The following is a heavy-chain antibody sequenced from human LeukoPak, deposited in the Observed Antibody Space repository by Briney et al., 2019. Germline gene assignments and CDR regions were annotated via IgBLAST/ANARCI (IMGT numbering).Heavy chain of an antibody. J-gene: IGHJ5*02. CDR3: ASGELDSSGYSVTFDP. CDR2: ISSSSSYI. V-gene: IGHV3-21*01. Sequence: QPGGSLRLSCAASGFTVSSNYMSWVRQAPGKGLEWVSSISSSSSYIYYADSVKGRFTISRDNAKNSLYLQMNSLRAEDTAVYYCASGELDSSGYSVTFDPWGQGTLVTVSS. CDR1: GFTVSSNY. D-gene: IGHD3-22*01.